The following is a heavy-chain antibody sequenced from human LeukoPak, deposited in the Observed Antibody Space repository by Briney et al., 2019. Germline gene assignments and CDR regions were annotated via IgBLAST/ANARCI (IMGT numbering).Heavy chain of an antibody. V-gene: IGHV4-59*01. CDR2: IYYSGST. CDR1: GGSISSYY. Sequence: PSETLSLTCTVSGGSISSYYWSWIRQPPGKGLEWIGYIYYSGSTNYNPSLKSRVTISVDTSKNQFSLKLSSVTAADTAVYYCARGQDPVAVPYYYMDVWGKGTTVTVSS. D-gene: IGHD3-22*01. J-gene: IGHJ6*03. CDR3: ARGQDPVAVPYYYMDV.